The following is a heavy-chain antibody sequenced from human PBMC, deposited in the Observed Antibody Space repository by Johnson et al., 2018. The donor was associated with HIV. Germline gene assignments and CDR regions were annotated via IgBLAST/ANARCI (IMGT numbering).Heavy chain of an antibody. D-gene: IGHD3-22*01. Sequence: DVQLVESGGGLVQPGRSLRLSCAASGFTFINYWMHWVRQAPGKGLEWVSGISWNSGSLGYADSVKGRFTISRDNAKNSLYLHMNSLRAEDTALYYCARYSYYYDSSGAFDIWGQGTMVTVSS. V-gene: IGHV3-9*01. J-gene: IGHJ3*02. CDR1: GFTFINYW. CDR3: ARYSYYYDSSGAFDI. CDR2: ISWNSGSL.